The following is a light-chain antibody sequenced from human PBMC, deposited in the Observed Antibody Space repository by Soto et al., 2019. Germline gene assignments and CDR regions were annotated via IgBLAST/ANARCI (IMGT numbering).Light chain of an antibody. CDR3: LQSERTPIT. CDR1: QSVSSTY. Sequence: EIVLSQSPAALSSSPGERATLSCRASQSVSSTYLAWCQQKPGQAPKLLIFGASTRATGVPDRFSGGGSGTDFTLTISSLQPEDCAVYYCLQSERTPITFGEGTRL. CDR2: GAS. J-gene: IGKJ5*01. V-gene: IGKV3-20*01.